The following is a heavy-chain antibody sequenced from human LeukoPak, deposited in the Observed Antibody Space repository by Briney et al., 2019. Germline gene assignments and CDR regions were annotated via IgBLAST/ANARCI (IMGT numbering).Heavy chain of an antibody. CDR3: ARDNGVVHGVYYMDV. CDR1: GFTFSNYW. J-gene: IGHJ6*03. Sequence: GGSLRLSCAASGFTFSNYWMTWVPQAPGKGLEWVADIKQDGSEKLYVKSVRGRFTISRDNAKMSLFLQMNSLRAEDTAVYYCARDNGVVHGVYYMDVWGKGTTVTVS. D-gene: IGHD3-3*01. CDR2: IKQDGSEK. V-gene: IGHV3-7*01.